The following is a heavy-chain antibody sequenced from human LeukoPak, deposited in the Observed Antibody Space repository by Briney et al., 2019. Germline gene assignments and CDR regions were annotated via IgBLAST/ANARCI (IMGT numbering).Heavy chain of an antibody. CDR2: ISWNSGSI. V-gene: IGHV3-9*01. Sequence: PGGSLRLSCAASGFTFDDYAMHWVRHAPGKGLEWVSGISWNSGSIGYADSVKGQFTISRDNAKNSLYLQMDSLRAEDTAVYYCARLFVYGSGAEAFDYWGQGALVTVSS. CDR3: ARLFVYGSGAEAFDY. CDR1: GFTFDDYA. D-gene: IGHD3-10*01. J-gene: IGHJ4*02.